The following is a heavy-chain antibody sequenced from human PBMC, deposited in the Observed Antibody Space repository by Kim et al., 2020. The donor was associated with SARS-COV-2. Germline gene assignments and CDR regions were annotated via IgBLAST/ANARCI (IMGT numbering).Heavy chain of an antibody. CDR1: GFTFSNQY. Sequence: GGSLRLSCAASGFTFSNQYMNWVRQAPGEGLEWVANIRKDGSASNYVESVKGRFTISRDNAKNSLYLQMNSLRVEDTAVYYCVKNTGFDLWCQGTTVTVS. CDR2: IRKDGSAS. CDR3: VKNTGFDL. J-gene: IGHJ3*01. V-gene: IGHV3-7*01.